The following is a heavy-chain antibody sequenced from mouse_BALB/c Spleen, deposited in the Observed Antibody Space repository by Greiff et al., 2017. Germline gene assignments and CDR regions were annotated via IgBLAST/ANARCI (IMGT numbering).Heavy chain of an antibody. CDR1: GYSITSDYA. CDR2: ISYSGST. J-gene: IGHJ2*01. Sequence: QSGPGLVKPSQSLSLTCTVTGYSITSDYAWTWIRQFPGNQLEWMGYISYSGSTSYNPSLKSRISITRDTSKNQFFLQLNSVTTEDTATYYCASWRIILRHYYFDYWGQGTTLTVSS. CDR3: ASWRIILRHYYFDY. V-gene: IGHV3-2*02. D-gene: IGHD1-2*01.